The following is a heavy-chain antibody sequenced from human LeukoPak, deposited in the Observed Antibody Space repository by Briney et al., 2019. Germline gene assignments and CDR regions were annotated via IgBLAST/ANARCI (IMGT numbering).Heavy chain of an antibody. Sequence: GSALQISCKASGYSFTNYWIGCVRRLPGKGVLYMGIIYTVDSDNKYSPSFQGQVTISVDKTIKTAYLQWTSLKASDTAMYYCARGGGGWYFDYWGHGSMVTVS. J-gene: IGHJ4*01. CDR3: ARGGGGWYFDY. V-gene: IGHV5-51*01. D-gene: IGHD6-19*01. CDR2: IYTVDSDN. CDR1: GYSFTNYW.